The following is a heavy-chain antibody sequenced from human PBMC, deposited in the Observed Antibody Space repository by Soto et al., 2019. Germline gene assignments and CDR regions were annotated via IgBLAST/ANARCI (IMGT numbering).Heavy chain of an antibody. CDR3: ARSIVRSNSDYYYYYYGMDV. D-gene: IGHD1-26*01. Sequence: SVKVSCKASGGTFSSYAISWVRQAPGQGLEWMGGIIPIFGIANYAQKFQGRVTITADESTSTAYMELSSLRSEDTAVYYCARSIVRSNSDYYYYYYGMDVWGQGTTVTV. V-gene: IGHV1-69*13. CDR2: IIPIFGIA. CDR1: GGTFSSYA. J-gene: IGHJ6*02.